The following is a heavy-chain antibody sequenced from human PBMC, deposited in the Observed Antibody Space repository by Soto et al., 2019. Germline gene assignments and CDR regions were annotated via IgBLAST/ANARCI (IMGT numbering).Heavy chain of an antibody. Sequence: QAQLVQSGAEVKKPGASVKVSCKASGYTFTSYGINWVRQAPGQGLEWLGWISAYDGNTKYAQSVQGRVCMTTDTSTKTAYMELRSLRSDDKAMYYCARGGYYDSSGSRNYYYYGMNVWGQGTTVSVSS. D-gene: IGHD3-22*01. V-gene: IGHV1-18*04. CDR3: ARGGYYDSSGSRNYYYYGMNV. CDR2: ISAYDGNT. CDR1: GYTFTSYG. J-gene: IGHJ6*02.